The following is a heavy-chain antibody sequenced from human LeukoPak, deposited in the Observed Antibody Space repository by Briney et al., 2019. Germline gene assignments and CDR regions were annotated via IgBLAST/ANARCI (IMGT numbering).Heavy chain of an antibody. V-gene: IGHV3-21*01. CDR2: ITSSSRYV. CDR3: ARDRGGEEWPVRYWYFDL. CDR1: GFTFSSYS. J-gene: IGHJ2*01. D-gene: IGHD6-19*01. Sequence: KPGGSLRLSCAASGFTFSSYSMNWVRQAPGKGLEWVSSITSSSRYVYSADAVKGRFTISRDNAKNSLYLQMNSMRAEDTAVYYCARDRGGEEWPVRYWYFDLWGRGTLVTVSS.